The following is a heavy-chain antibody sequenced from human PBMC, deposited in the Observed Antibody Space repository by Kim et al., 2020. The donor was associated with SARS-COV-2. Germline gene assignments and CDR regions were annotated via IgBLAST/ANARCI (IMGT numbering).Heavy chain of an antibody. CDR3: ARDQGNYYGSGSLSWDY. J-gene: IGHJ4*02. V-gene: IGHV3-21*01. D-gene: IGHD3-10*01. Sequence: VKGRFTISRDNAKNSLYLQMNSLRAEDTAVYYCARDQGNYYGSGSLSWDYWGQGTLVTVSS.